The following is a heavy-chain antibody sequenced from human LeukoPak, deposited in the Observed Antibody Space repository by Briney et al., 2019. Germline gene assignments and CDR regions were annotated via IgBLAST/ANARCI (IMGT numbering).Heavy chain of an antibody. Sequence: DSVKGRFTISRDNSKNTLYLQMNSLRAEDTAVYYCAKGTLVAGATVFDYWGQGTPVTVSS. V-gene: IGHV3-23*01. CDR3: AKGTLVAGATVFDY. J-gene: IGHJ4*02. D-gene: IGHD6-19*01.